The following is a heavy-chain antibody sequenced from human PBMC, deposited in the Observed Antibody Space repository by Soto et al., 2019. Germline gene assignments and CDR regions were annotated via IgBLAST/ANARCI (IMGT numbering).Heavy chain of an antibody. V-gene: IGHV4-31*03. CDR1: GGSISSGGYY. CDR3: ARDYFDSSGSYGMDV. J-gene: IGHJ6*02. Sequence: SETLSLTSTVSGGSISSGGYYWSWIRQHPGKGLEWIGYIYYSGSTYYNPSLKSRVTISVDTSKNQFSLKLSSVTAADTAVYYCARDYFDSSGSYGMDVWGQGTTVTVSS. D-gene: IGHD3-22*01. CDR2: IYYSGST.